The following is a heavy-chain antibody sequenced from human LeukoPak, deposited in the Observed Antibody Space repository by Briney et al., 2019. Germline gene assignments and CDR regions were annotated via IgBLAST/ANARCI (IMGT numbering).Heavy chain of an antibody. CDR3: ARPIGYSYGRGYYFDY. J-gene: IGHJ4*02. D-gene: IGHD5-18*01. CDR2: ISYDGSNK. CDR1: GFTFSSYG. Sequence: GRSLRLSCAASGFTFSSYGMHWVRQAPGKGLEWVAVISYDGSNKYYADSVKGRFTISRDNSKNTLYLQMNSLRAEDTAVYYCARPIGYSYGRGYYFDYWGQGTLVTVSS. V-gene: IGHV3-30*03.